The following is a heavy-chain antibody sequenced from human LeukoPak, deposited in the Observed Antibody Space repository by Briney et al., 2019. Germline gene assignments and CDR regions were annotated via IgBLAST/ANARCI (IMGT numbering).Heavy chain of an antibody. Sequence: ASVKVSCKVSGYTLTQLSMHWVGQAPGKGGEWMGGFDPEDGERMYAKKFQGRGTMTDDTSTDTAYMELSTLRSEDTAVYYCATVKYYYDSSGYYYDYWGQGTLVTVSS. D-gene: IGHD3-22*01. CDR1: GYTLTQLS. CDR2: FDPEDGER. V-gene: IGHV1-24*01. CDR3: ATVKYYYDSSGYYYDY. J-gene: IGHJ4*02.